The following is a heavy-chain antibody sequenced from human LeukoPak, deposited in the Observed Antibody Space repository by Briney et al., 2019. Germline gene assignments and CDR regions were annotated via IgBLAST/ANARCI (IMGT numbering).Heavy chain of an antibody. V-gene: IGHV4-31*03. J-gene: IGHJ4*02. D-gene: IGHD2-2*01. Sequence: PSETLSLTCTVSGGSIRSGGYYWSWIRQHPGKGLEWIGNIYYSGSTSYNPSLKSRVTISVDTSKNQFSLKLSSVTAADTAIYYCARVKSTSWFDYWGQGALVTVSS. CDR2: IYYSGST. CDR3: ARVKSTSWFDY. CDR1: GGSIRSGGYY.